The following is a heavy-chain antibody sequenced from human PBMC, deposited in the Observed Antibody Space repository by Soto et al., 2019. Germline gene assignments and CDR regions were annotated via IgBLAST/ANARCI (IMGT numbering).Heavy chain of an antibody. CDR1: GYSFTDYH. D-gene: IGHD2-8*01. J-gene: IGHJ6*02. CDR2: INPKSGGT. CDR3: ARGHSTDCSNGVCSLFYNHEMDV. V-gene: IGHV1-2*04. Sequence: ASVKVSCKASGYSFTDYHIHWVRQAPGQGLEGLGRINPKSGGTSTAQKFQGWVTMTRDRSISTVYMELTRLRSDDTAVYFCARGHSTDCSNGVCSLFYNHEMDVWGQGTTVTV.